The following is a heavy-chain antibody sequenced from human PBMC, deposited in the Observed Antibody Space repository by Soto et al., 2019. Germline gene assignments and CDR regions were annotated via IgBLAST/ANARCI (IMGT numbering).Heavy chain of an antibody. D-gene: IGHD4-17*01. Sequence: QVQLQESGPGLVKPSQTLSLTCTVSGGSISTGGYYWTWIRQHPGKGLEWIGYIYYSGSTYYNPSLKSRVTISVYTSKNQFSLKLSSVTAADTAVYYCARGLSVTLFDNWCQGTLVTVSS. J-gene: IGHJ4*02. CDR3: ARGLSVTLFDN. CDR2: IYYSGST. V-gene: IGHV4-31*03. CDR1: GGSISTGGYY.